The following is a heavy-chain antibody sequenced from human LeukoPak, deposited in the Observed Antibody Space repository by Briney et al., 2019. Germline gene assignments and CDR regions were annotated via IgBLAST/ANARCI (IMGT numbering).Heavy chain of an antibody. J-gene: IGHJ4*02. CDR2: INSDGSST. V-gene: IGHV3-74*01. CDR3: ARRGIAAAGDY. Sequence: GGSLRLSCAAFGFTFSSYWMHWVRQAPGKGLVWVSRINSDGSSTSYADSVKGRFTISRDNAKNTLYLQMNSLRAEDTAVYYCARRGIAAAGDYWGQGTLVTVSS. CDR1: GFTFSSYW. D-gene: IGHD6-13*01.